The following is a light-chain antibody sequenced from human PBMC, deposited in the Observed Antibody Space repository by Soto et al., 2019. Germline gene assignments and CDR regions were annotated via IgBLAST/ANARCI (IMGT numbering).Light chain of an antibody. J-gene: IGKJ1*01. CDR3: QQYGSSQWT. Sequence: EIVLTQDPGTLSFSPGGRGTLSCRASQSVSSSYLAWYQQKPGQAPRLLIYGASSRATGIPDRFSGSGSGTDFTLTISRLEPEDFAVYYCQQYGSSQWTFGQGTKVDI. CDR2: GAS. V-gene: IGKV3-20*01. CDR1: QSVSSSY.